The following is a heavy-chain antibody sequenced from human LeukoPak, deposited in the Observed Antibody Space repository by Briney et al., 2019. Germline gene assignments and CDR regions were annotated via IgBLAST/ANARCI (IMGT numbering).Heavy chain of an antibody. Sequence: GASVEVSCKASGYTFTSFYIHWVRQAPGQGLEWMAIINPSGGTTRYAQKFQGRVTMTRDTSTSTVYMELSSLRSEDTAVYYCAPRLGELSSSFDYWGQGTLVTVSS. V-gene: IGHV1-46*01. J-gene: IGHJ4*02. CDR3: APRLGELSSSFDY. CDR2: INPSGGTT. D-gene: IGHD3-16*02. CDR1: GYTFTSFY.